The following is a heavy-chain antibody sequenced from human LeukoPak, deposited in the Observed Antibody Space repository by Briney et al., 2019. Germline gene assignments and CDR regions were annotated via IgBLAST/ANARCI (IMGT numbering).Heavy chain of an antibody. CDR2: ISGSGGST. J-gene: IGHJ3*02. CDR1: RFTFSSYA. V-gene: IGHV3-23*01. Sequence: GGSLSLSCAASRFTFSSYAMTWVRQAPGKGLEWVSAISGSGGSTYYADSVKGRFTISRDNSKNTLYLQMNSLRAEDTAVYYCAKDRILSRPGDAFDIWGQGTMVTVSS. CDR3: AKDRILSRPGDAFDI. D-gene: IGHD2-21*01.